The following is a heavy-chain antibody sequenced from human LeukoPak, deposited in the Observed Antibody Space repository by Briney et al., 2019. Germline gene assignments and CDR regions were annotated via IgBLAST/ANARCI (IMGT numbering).Heavy chain of an antibody. Sequence: SETLSLTCSVSGDSISEYYWAWIRQTPGKGLEWIGEVCYSGSTHYNPSLKSRVTIAVDTSKNQFSLTLRSVSAADTAIYYCARELDGNGGWFDPWGQGTLVIVSS. D-gene: IGHD5-24*01. CDR3: ARELDGNGGWFDP. V-gene: IGHV4-59*12. CDR2: VCYSGST. CDR1: GDSISEYY. J-gene: IGHJ5*02.